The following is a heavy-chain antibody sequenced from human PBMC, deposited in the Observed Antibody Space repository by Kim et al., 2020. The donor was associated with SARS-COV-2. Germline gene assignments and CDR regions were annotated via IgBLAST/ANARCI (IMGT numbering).Heavy chain of an antibody. Sequence: SETLSLTCSVSIDSISNGKSYWGWIRQPPGKGLEWIGSAFYSGYTFYNPSLKGRVTVSVDTSQNQFSLRLSYVTAGDTAGYSGGRQKNHARSNAFFD. CDR3: GRQKNHARSNAFFD. CDR1: IDSISNGKSY. CDR2: AFYSGYT. J-gene: IGHJ4*01. D-gene: IGHD2-2*01. V-gene: IGHV4-39*01.